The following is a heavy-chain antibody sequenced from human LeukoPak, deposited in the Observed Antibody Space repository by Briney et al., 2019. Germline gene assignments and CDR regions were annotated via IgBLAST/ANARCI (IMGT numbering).Heavy chain of an antibody. V-gene: IGHV1-46*01. CDR3: ARSFPADDDAFDI. J-gene: IGHJ3*02. CDR1: GYTFIDFH. D-gene: IGHD3-16*01. Sequence: ASVKVSCEASGYTFIDFHIHWVRQAPGQGLVWMGIINPTGAGATYAQKFQGRVTMTSNTSTSTVYMELSSLRSEDTALYYCARSFPADDDAFDIWGQGTIVTVSS. CDR2: INPTGAGA.